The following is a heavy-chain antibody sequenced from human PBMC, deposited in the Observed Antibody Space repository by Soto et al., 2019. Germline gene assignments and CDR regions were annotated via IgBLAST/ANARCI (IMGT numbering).Heavy chain of an antibody. J-gene: IGHJ3*02. V-gene: IGHV5-10-1*01. CDR2: IDPSDSYT. Sequence: PGESLKISCKGSGYSFTSYWIIWVRQMPGKGLEWMGRIDPSDSYTNYSPSFQGHVTISADKSISTAYLQWSSLKASDTAMYFCVRDHDFGGNSETFAIWGQGTMVTVSS. CDR3: VRDHDFGGNSETFAI. CDR1: GYSFTSYW. D-gene: IGHD2-21*02.